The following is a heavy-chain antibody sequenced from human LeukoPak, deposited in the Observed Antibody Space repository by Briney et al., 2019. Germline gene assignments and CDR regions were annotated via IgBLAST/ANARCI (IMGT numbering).Heavy chain of an antibody. V-gene: IGHV3-11*04. D-gene: IGHD6-13*01. CDR2: ISSRGHTI. J-gene: IGHJ3*02. Sequence: PGGSLRLSCAASQFTLSDYYVSWIRQAPGRGLEWVSYISSRGHTIYYAASVKGRFTISRDDAKNEVYLQMTGLRAEDTALYYCATEVEYSTNGFDTWGQGTMVTVS. CDR1: QFTLSDYY. CDR3: ATEVEYSTNGFDT.